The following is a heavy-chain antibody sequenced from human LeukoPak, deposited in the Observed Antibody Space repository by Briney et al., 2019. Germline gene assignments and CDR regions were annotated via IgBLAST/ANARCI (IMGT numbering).Heavy chain of an antibody. V-gene: IGHV3-23*01. CDR3: ARDRAFWSGYQYYYYGMDV. D-gene: IGHD3-3*01. CDR2: ISGSGGST. J-gene: IGHJ6*02. Sequence: PGGSLRLSCAASGFTFSSYAMSWVRQAPGKGLEWVSAISGSGGSTYYADSVKGRFTISRDNAKNSLYLQMNSLRAEDTAVYYCARDRAFWSGYQYYYYGMDVWGQGTTVTVSS. CDR1: GFTFSSYA.